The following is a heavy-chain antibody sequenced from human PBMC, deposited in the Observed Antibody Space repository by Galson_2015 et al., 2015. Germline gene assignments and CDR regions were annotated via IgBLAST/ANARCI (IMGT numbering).Heavy chain of an antibody. V-gene: IGHV3-33*01. CDR3: ARDLGVRGRLDYYYGMDV. J-gene: IGHJ6*02. Sequence: SLRLSCAASGFTFSSYGMHWVRQAPGKGLEWVAVIWNDGSNKYYADSVKGRFTISRDNSKNTLYLQMNSLRAEDTAVYYCARDLGVRGRLDYYYGMDVWGQGTTVTVSS. D-gene: IGHD3-10*01. CDR1: GFTFSSYG. CDR2: IWNDGSNK.